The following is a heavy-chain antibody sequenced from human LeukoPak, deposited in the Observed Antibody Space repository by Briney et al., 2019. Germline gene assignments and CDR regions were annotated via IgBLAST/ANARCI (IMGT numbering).Heavy chain of an antibody. V-gene: IGHV4-59*08. CDR1: GGSINNYY. Sequence: RASETLSLTCTVSGGSINNYYWSWIRQPPGKGLEWIGYIYSSGNTNYNPSLKSRVTISVDTSKNQFSLKLSSVTAADTAVYYCARHLTYYYGSGTVFDYWGQGTLVTVSS. D-gene: IGHD3-10*01. J-gene: IGHJ4*02. CDR3: ARHLTYYYGSGTVFDY. CDR2: IYSSGNT.